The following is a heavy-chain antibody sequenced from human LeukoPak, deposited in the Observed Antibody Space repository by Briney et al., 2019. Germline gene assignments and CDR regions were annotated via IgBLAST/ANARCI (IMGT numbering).Heavy chain of an antibody. Sequence: GGSLRLSCAASGVTFSSYWMSWVRQAPGKGLEWVANIKEDGSEKYYVDSVKGRFTISRDNSKNTLYLQMNSLRAEDTAVYYCAKVRTVNVYWGQGTLVTVSS. CDR3: AKVRTVNVY. J-gene: IGHJ4*02. CDR1: GVTFSSYW. D-gene: IGHD1-1*01. V-gene: IGHV3-7*03. CDR2: IKEDGSEK.